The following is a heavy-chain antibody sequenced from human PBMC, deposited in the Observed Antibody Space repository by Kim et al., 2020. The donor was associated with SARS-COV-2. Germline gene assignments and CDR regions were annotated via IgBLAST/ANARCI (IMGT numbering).Heavy chain of an antibody. CDR3: AREVDTATLN. D-gene: IGHD5-18*01. CDR2: GNP. J-gene: IGHJ4*02. Sequence: GNPTYAQSFTGRFVFSLDTSVSTAYLQISSLKAEDTAVYYCAREVDTATLNWGQGTLVTVSS. V-gene: IGHV7-4-1*02.